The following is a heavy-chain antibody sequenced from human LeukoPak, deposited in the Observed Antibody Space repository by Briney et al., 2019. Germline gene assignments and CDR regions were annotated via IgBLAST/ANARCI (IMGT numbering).Heavy chain of an antibody. CDR1: GGSIGNYF. CDR3: ARGRWKTGMDSPYYFDY. CDR2: THTSGST. V-gene: IGHV4-4*07. Sequence: NASETLSLTCTVSGGSIGNYFWSWIRQPAGKGLEWIGRTHTSGSTNYNPSLKSRVTMSVDTSKNQFSLKLTSVTAADTAVYYCARGRWKTGMDSPYYFDYWGQGTLVTVSS. D-gene: IGHD2-2*03. J-gene: IGHJ4*02.